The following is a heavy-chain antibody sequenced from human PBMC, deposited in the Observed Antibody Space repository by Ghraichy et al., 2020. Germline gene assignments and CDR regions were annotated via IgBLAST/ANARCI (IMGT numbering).Heavy chain of an antibody. CDR3: SRPSLPQYCTSARCYGEDWFDP. D-gene: IGHD2-2*01. Sequence: GESLNISCTASGFTFGDYAMSWFRQAPGKGLEWVGFIRSKPYGGTTEYAASVKGRFTISRDDSKSIAYLQMNSLQTEDTAVYYCSRPSLPQYCTSARCYGEDWFDPWGQGTLVTVSS. CDR1: GFTFGDYA. J-gene: IGHJ5*02. CDR2: IRSKPYGGTT. V-gene: IGHV3-49*03.